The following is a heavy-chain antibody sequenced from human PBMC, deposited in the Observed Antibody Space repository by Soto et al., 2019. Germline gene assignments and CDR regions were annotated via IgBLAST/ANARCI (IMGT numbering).Heavy chain of an antibody. J-gene: IGHJ5*02. V-gene: IGHV2-5*02. Sequence: QITLKESGPTLVKPTQTLTLTCTFSGFSLSTSGVGVGWIRQPPGKALEWLALIYWDDDKRYSPSLKSRLTXTXEXSQXQVVLTMTNMDPVDTVTYYCAHRRSTYYYDSTFDPWGQGTLVTVSS. CDR3: AHRRSTYYYDSTFDP. CDR1: GFSLSTSGVG. CDR2: IYWDDDK. D-gene: IGHD3-22*01.